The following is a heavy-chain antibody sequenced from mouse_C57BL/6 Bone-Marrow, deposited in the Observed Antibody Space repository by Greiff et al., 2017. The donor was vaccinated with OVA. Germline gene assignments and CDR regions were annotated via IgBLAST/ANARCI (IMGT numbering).Heavy chain of an antibody. D-gene: IGHD1-1*01. CDR1: GYAFSSSW. V-gene: IGHV1-82*01. CDR3: ARWDHYYGSSFWYFDV. CDR2: LYPGDGDT. J-gene: IGHJ1*03. Sequence: VQLQQSGPELVKPGASVKISCKASGYAFSSSWMNWVKQRPGKGLEWIGRLYPGDGDTTYNGKFKGKATLTADKSSSTAYMQLSSLTSEDSAVYFCARWDHYYGSSFWYFDVWGTGTTVTVSS.